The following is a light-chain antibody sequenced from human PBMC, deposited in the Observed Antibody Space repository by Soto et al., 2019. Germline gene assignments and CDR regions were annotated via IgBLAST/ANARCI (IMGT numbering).Light chain of an antibody. Sequence: ETVMTQSPATLSVSPGERATLSCRASQSVNSNLAWYQQESGQPPRLLVFGASTRATGVPARFSGSGSGTEFTLTISGLQSEDFAVYFCQQYARWPLTFGGGTKVEI. J-gene: IGKJ4*01. CDR1: QSVNSN. V-gene: IGKV3-15*01. CDR2: GAS. CDR3: QQYARWPLT.